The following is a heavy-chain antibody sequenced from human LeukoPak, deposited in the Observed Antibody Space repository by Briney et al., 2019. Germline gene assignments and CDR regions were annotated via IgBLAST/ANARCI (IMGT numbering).Heavy chain of an antibody. V-gene: IGHV1-24*01. D-gene: IGHD3-9*01. J-gene: IGHJ5*02. CDR1: GYTLTELS. CDR3: AIGRYFDWLLSVHQKHNWFDP. Sequence: GASVKVSCKVSGYTLTELSMHWVRQAPGKGLEWMGGFDPEDGETIYAQKFQGRVTMTEDTSTDTAYMELSSLRSEDTAVYYCAIGRYFDWLLSVHQKHNWFDPWAREPWSPSPQ. CDR2: FDPEDGET.